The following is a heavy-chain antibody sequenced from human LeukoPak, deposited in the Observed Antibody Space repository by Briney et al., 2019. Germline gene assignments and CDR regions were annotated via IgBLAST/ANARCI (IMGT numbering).Heavy chain of an antibody. V-gene: IGHV4-39*01. CDR2: IYYSGST. CDR3: ARAAYCGGDCYLFDY. D-gene: IGHD2-21*02. CDR1: SDSIYSSNYW. J-gene: IGHJ4*02. Sequence: PSETRSLTCTVSSDSIYSSNYWWGWIRQPPGEGGEWIGSIYYSGSTYYNSSLKSRVTISVDTSKNQFSLKLSSQTAADTAVYYCARAAYCGGDCYLFDYWGQGTLVTVFS.